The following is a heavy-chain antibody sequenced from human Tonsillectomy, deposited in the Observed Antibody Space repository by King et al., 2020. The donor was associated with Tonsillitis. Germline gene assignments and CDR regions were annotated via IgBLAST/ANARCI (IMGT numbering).Heavy chain of an antibody. V-gene: IGHV3-73*01. J-gene: IGHJ3*02. CDR2: IRSKANSYST. Sequence: QLVQSGGGLVQPGGSLKLSCAASGFTFSGSAMHWVRQASGKGLEWVVRIRSKANSYSTAYGASVKGRFTISRDDSKNTAYLQMNSLKTEDTAVYYCTGTTGGAFDIWGQGTMVTVSS. D-gene: IGHD1-14*01. CDR1: GFTFSGSA. CDR3: TGTTGGAFDI.